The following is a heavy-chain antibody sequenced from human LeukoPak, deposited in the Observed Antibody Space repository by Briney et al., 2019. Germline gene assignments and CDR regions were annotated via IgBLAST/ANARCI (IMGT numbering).Heavy chain of an antibody. CDR2: ISNDGNNE. Sequence: GGSLRLSCAASGFTFSSYSMHWVRQAPGKGLEWVAVISNDGNNEDYADSVKGRFTISRDNSKSTLYLQMNSLRVEDTAVYYCARVVVTLAAFDYWGQGTLVTVSS. CDR3: ARVVVTLAAFDY. J-gene: IGHJ4*02. D-gene: IGHD2-21*02. V-gene: IGHV3-30*04. CDR1: GFTFSSYS.